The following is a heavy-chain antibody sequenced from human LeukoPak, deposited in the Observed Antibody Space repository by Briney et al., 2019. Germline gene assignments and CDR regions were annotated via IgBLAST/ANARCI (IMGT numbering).Heavy chain of an antibody. CDR2: IKQDGSEK. V-gene: IGHV3-7*01. Sequence: GGSLRLSCAACGFTFSSYRMSWVRQAPGKGLEWVANIKQDGSEKYYVDSVKGRFTISRDNAKNSLYLQMNSLRAEDTAVYYCARVGMGASGAFDIWGQGTMVTVSS. CDR1: GFTFSSYR. CDR3: ARVGMGASGAFDI. J-gene: IGHJ3*02. D-gene: IGHD1-26*01.